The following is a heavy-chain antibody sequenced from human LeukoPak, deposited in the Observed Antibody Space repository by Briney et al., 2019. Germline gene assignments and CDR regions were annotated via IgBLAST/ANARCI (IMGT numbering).Heavy chain of an antibody. Sequence: PSETLSLTCTVSGGSINSRSDYWGWIRQPPGKGLEWIGNVYYSGDTYYNPSLKSRVTISVDTSKNQFSLKLSSVTAADTAVYYCAREAITGTSIDYWGQGTLVTVSS. J-gene: IGHJ4*02. CDR2: VYYSGDT. V-gene: IGHV4-39*07. CDR3: AREAITGTSIDY. D-gene: IGHD1-7*01. CDR1: GGSINSRSDY.